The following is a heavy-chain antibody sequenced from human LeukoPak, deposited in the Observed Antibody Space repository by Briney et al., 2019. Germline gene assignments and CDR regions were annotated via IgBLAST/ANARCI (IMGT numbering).Heavy chain of an antibody. J-gene: IGHJ5*02. CDR2: ISAYNGNT. Sequence: ASVKVSCKASGYTFTSYGISWVRQAPGQGLEWMGWISAYNGNTNYAQKLQGRVTMTTDTSTSTAYMELRSLRSDDTAVYYCARDSIVLMVYAMPNWFDPWGQGTLVTVSS. D-gene: IGHD2-8*01. V-gene: IGHV1-18*01. CDR1: GYTFTSYG. CDR3: ARDSIVLMVYAMPNWFDP.